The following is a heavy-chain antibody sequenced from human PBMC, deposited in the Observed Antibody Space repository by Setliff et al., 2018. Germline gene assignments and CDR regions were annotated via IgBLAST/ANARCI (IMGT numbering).Heavy chain of an antibody. V-gene: IGHV3-7*01. CDR3: ARDGGSGSYFLRYFDY. J-gene: IGHJ4*02. CDR2: IKQDGSEK. D-gene: IGHD1-26*01. Sequence: PGGSLRLSCAASGFTFSNAWMSWVRQAPGKGLEWVANIKQDGSEKYYVDSVKGRFTISRDNAKNSLYLQMNSLRAEDTAVYYCARDGGSGSYFLRYFDYWGQGTLVTVSS. CDR1: GFTFSNAW.